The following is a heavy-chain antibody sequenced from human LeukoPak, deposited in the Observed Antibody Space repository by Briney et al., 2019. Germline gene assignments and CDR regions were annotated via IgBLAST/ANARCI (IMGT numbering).Heavy chain of an antibody. CDR2: IYYSGST. D-gene: IGHD3-10*01. Sequence: SETLSLTCTVSGGSISSGGYYWSWIRQHPGKGLEWIGYIYYSGSTYYNPSLKSRVTISVDTSKNQFSLKLSSVTAADTAVYYCARFTMVRGVIITGWFDPWGQGTLVTVSS. CDR1: GGSISSGGYY. V-gene: IGHV4-31*03. J-gene: IGHJ5*02. CDR3: ARFTMVRGVIITGWFDP.